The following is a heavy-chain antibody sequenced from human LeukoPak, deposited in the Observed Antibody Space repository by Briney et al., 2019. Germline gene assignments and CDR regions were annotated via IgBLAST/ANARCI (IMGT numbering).Heavy chain of an antibody. CDR3: ARLRNDFWSGFTYDFGVDV. Sequence: SETLSLTCGVYGGSFSGYYWSWIRQPPGKGLEWIGYINHSGSTTYNPSLKSRVTISLDTSMTQFSLKLTSVTAADTAVYYCARLRNDFWSGFTYDFGVDVWGHGTTVTVSS. CDR2: INHSGST. CDR1: GGSFSGYY. J-gene: IGHJ6*02. V-gene: IGHV4-34*01. D-gene: IGHD3-3*01.